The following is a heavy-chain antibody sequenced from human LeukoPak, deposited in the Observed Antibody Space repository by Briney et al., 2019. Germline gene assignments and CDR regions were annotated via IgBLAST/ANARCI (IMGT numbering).Heavy chain of an antibody. Sequence: GRSLRLSCAASGFTFSSYGMHWVRQAPGKGLEWVAVISYDGSNKYYADSVKGRFTISRDNSKNTLYLQMNSLRAEDTAVYYCAKDLLAGSVDYWGQGTLVTVSS. CDR3: AKDLLAGSVDY. CDR1: GFTFSSYG. D-gene: IGHD3-10*01. J-gene: IGHJ4*02. V-gene: IGHV3-30*18. CDR2: ISYDGSNK.